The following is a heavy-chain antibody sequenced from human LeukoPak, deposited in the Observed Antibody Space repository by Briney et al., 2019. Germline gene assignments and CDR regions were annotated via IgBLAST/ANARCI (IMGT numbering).Heavy chain of an antibody. CDR2: LNPNSGGT. D-gene: IGHD3-10*01. Sequence: ASVKVSCKASGYTFTGYSIHWVRQAPGQGLEWMGWLNPNSGGTNYAQKFQGWVTMTRDTSISTAYMELSRLRSDDTAVYYCARDGSGVWFDYWGQGTLVTVSS. V-gene: IGHV1-2*04. CDR3: ARDGSGVWFDY. CDR1: GYTFTGYS. J-gene: IGHJ4*02.